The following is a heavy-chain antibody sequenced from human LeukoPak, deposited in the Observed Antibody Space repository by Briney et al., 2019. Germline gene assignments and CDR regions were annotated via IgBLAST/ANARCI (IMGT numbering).Heavy chain of an antibody. J-gene: IGHJ5*02. CDR1: GGSISSYY. Sequence: PSETLSLTCTVSGGSISSYYWSWIRQPPGKGLEWIGNIYYSGSTNYNPSLKSRVTISVDTSKNQFSLKLSSVTAADTAVYYCARQAVPAAKKNWFDPWGQGTLVTVSS. D-gene: IGHD2-2*01. V-gene: IGHV4-59*01. CDR2: IYYSGST. CDR3: ARQAVPAAKKNWFDP.